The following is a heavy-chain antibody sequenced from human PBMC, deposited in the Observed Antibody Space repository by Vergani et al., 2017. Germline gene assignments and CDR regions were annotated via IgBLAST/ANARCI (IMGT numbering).Heavy chain of an antibody. CDR1: EFPFSNYA. J-gene: IGHJ4*02. CDR3: AKQYFVSGNYLFDY. Sequence: EVQLLESGGGLVQPGGSLRPTFAALEFPFSNYAMNGVRQAPGKGLEWVLGISGSGVSAYYPDPVKGRFTISKDNSKNMLFLQMNNLRTEDTAIYYCAKQYFVSGNYLFDYWGQGTLVTVSS. CDR2: ISGSGVSA. V-gene: IGHV3-23*01. D-gene: IGHD3-9*01.